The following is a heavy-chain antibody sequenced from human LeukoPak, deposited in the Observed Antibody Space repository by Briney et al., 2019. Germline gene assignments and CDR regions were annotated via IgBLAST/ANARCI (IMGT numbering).Heavy chain of an antibody. Sequence: GGSLRLSCAASGFTFSSHWMTWVRQAPGKGLEWVSSISGSSGSTFYADSVKGRFTISRDNSKNTLYLQMNSLRAEDTAVYYCAKDQVVITTTGSWFDPWGQGTLVTVSS. V-gene: IGHV3-23*01. J-gene: IGHJ5*02. D-gene: IGHD3-22*01. CDR3: AKDQVVITTTGSWFDP. CDR1: GFTFSSHW. CDR2: ISGSSGST.